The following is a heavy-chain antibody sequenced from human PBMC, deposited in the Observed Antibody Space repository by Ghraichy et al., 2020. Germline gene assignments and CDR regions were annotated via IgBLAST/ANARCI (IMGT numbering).Heavy chain of an antibody. D-gene: IGHD3-10*01. Sequence: GGSLRLSCVASGFTFKTYGMAWVRQAQGKGLEWLSSINDDGDARYTADSVQGRLTISRDNSKTTLYLQMDSLRGDDTAVYYCARLHDYPRGLSAFGSGTYLSFDYCRLGTRVTVSS. J-gene: IGHJ4*02. CDR3: ARLHDYPRGLSAFGSGTYLSFDY. V-gene: IGHV3-23*01. CDR1: GFTFKTYG. CDR2: INDDGDAR.